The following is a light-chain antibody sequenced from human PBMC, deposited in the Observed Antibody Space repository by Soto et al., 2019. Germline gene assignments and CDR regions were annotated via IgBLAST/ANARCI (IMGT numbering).Light chain of an antibody. CDR1: QSVSNN. CDR2: DAS. V-gene: IGKV3-15*01. J-gene: IGKJ1*01. CDR3: QQYNNWPPWT. Sequence: TLMTQSPATLSVSPGERATLSCRASQSVSNNLAWYQQKPGQAPRLLIYDASTRATGIPARFSGSGSGTEFTLTISGLQSEDFAVYYCQQYNNWPPWTFGQGPKVEIK.